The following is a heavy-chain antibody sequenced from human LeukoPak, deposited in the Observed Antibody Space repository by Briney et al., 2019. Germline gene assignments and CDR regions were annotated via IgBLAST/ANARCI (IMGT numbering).Heavy chain of an antibody. Sequence: ASVKVSCKASGGTFSSYAISWVRQAPGQGLEWMGGIIPIFGTANYAQKFQGRVTITADESTSTAYMELSSLRSEDTAVYYWARSIVVVDEGLYYYYGMDVWGQGTTVTVSS. CDR2: IIPIFGTA. CDR1: GGTFSSYA. J-gene: IGHJ6*02. V-gene: IGHV1-69*13. CDR3: ARSIVVVDEGLYYYYGMDV. D-gene: IGHD2-15*01.